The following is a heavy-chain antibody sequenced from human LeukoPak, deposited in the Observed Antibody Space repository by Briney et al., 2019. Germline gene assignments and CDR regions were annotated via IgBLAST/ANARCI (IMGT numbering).Heavy chain of an antibody. CDR1: GGSISSYY. CDR2: IYYSGST. V-gene: IGHV4-59*01. J-gene: IGHJ5*02. CDR3: ARGGSITMVRGVIHGWFDP. D-gene: IGHD3-10*01. Sequence: SETLSLTRTVSGGSISSYYWSWIRQPPGKGLEWIGYIYYSGSTNYNPSLKSRVTISVDTSKNQFSLKLSSVTAADTAVYYCARGGSITMVRGVIHGWFDPWGQGTLVTVSS.